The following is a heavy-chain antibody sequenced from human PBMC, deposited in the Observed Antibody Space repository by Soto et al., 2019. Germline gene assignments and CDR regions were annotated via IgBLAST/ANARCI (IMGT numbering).Heavy chain of an antibody. D-gene: IGHD3-10*01. CDR2: INHSGST. Sequence: SETLSLTCAVYGGSFSGYYWSWIRQPPGKGLEWIGEINHSGSTNYNPSLKSRVTISVDTSKNQFSLKLSSVTAADTAVYYCARASTYYYGSGSYRRKFDYWCQATLVTVSS. V-gene: IGHV4-34*01. CDR1: GGSFSGYY. J-gene: IGHJ4*02. CDR3: ARASTYYYGSGSYRRKFDY.